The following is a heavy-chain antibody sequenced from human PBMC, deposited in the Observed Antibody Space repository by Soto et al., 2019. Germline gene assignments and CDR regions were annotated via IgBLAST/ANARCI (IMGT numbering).Heavy chain of an antibody. CDR3: VKNGGSSWLYYFDY. CDR1: GFTFSSYA. D-gene: IGHD6-13*01. J-gene: IGHJ4*02. CDR2: MSGSGGST. Sequence: GGSLRLSCAASGFTFSSYAMSWVRQAPGKGLEWVSGMSGSGGSTYYSDSVKGRLTISRDNSKNTLYLQMNSLRAEDTAVYYCVKNGGSSWLYYFDYWGQGTLVTVSS. V-gene: IGHV3-23*01.